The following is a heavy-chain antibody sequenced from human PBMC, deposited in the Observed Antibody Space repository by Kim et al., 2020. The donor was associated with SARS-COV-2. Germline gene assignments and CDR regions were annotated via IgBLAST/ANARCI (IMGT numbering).Heavy chain of an antibody. Sequence: GGSLRLSCSGSGFTFRDYAIHWVRRAPGKGLEYVSATIGSGDGSFYADSVEGRFTISRDNSKSTLYLQMNSLRPEDTSVYYCVKYGRSYGAVLWGQGTLVIVSS. D-gene: IGHD3-16*01. CDR1: GFTFRDYA. V-gene: IGHV3-64D*06. CDR2: TIGSGDGS. CDR3: VKYGRSYGAVL. J-gene: IGHJ4*02.